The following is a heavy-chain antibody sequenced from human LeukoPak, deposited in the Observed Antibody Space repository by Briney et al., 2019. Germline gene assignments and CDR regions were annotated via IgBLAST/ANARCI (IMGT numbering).Heavy chain of an antibody. Sequence: GGSLRLSCAASGITFSSYAMSWVRQAPGKGLEWVSAISGSGGSTYYADSVKGRFTISRDNSKNTLYLQLNSLRADDAAVYYCAKNKGYSYGSSYGMDVWGQGTTVTVSS. CDR3: AKNKGYSYGSSYGMDV. J-gene: IGHJ6*02. D-gene: IGHD5-18*01. V-gene: IGHV3-23*01. CDR1: GITFSSYA. CDR2: ISGSGGST.